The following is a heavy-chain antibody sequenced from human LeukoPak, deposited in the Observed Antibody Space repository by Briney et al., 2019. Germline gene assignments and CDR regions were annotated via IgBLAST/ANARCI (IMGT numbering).Heavy chain of an antibody. CDR2: INWNGGST. Sequence: GSLRLSCAASGFTFDDYGMSWVRQAPGKGLEWVSGINWNGGSTGYADSVKGRFTISRDNAKNSLYLQMNSLRAEDTALYYCARAAGSSSTEYYFDYWGQGTLVTVSS. CDR1: GFTFDDYG. V-gene: IGHV3-20*04. D-gene: IGHD6-6*01. CDR3: ARAAGSSSTEYYFDY. J-gene: IGHJ4*02.